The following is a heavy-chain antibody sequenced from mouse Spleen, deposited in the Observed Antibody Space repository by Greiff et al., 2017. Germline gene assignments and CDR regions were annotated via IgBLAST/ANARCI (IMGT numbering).Heavy chain of an antibody. CDR2: INYVGSSI. V-gene: IGHV5-16*01. CDR3: AREHRYYAMDY. J-gene: IGHJ4*01. Sequence: EVKLMESEGGLVQLGSSMNLSCTAPGFNFSDYYMAWVRQVPEKGLDWVATINYVGSSIYYLDSLKSRFIISRDNAKNSLYLQVSSLKSEDTATYYCAREHRYYAMDYWGQGTSVTVST. CDR1: GFNFSDYY.